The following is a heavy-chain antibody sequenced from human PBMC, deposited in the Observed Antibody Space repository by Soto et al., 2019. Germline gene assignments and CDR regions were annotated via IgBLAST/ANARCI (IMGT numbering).Heavy chain of an antibody. V-gene: IGHV4-34*01. CDR3: ARFGRMGVDH. Sequence: QVHLQQWGAGLLKPSETLSLSCTVSGASFSEYYWSWSRHPPGMGLEWIGETNHRGVTHYNRSLKSRVTISVETSKIQFSLRLSSVTAADTGVYYCARFGRMGVDHWGQGTLVIVSS. D-gene: IGHD3-16*01. J-gene: IGHJ4*02. CDR1: GASFSEYY. CDR2: TNHRGVT.